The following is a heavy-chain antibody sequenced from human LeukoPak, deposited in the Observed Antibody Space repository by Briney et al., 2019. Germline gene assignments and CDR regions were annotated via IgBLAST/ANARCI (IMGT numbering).Heavy chain of an antibody. CDR2: IIPIFGTA. CDR3: ARARIAVAGKDWFDP. D-gene: IGHD6-19*01. V-gene: IGHV1-69*01. CDR1: GGTFSSYA. J-gene: IGHJ5*02. Sequence: ASVKVSCKASGGTFSSYAISWVRQAPGQGLEWMGGIIPIFGTANYAQKFQGRVTITADESTSTAYMELSSLRSEDTAVYYCARARIAVAGKDWFDPWGQGTLVTVSS.